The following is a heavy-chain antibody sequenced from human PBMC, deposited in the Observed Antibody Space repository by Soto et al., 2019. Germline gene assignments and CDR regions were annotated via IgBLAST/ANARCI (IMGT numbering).Heavy chain of an antibody. V-gene: IGHV1-46*01. CDR3: ARVSSWSCFDY. CDR1: GDTFTSYS. D-gene: IGHD6-13*01. Sequence: ASVKVSCKPSGDTFTSYSIHWVRQVPGQGLEWMGIINPSGGSTSYAQKFQDRVTMTRDTSTSTVYMELSSLRSEDTAVYYCARVSSWSCFDYSGRGTLVTVSS. CDR2: INPSGGST. J-gene: IGHJ4*02.